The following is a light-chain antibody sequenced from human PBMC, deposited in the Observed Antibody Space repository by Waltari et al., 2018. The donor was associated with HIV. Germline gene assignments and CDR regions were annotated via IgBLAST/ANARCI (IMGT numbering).Light chain of an antibody. V-gene: IGLV3-21*04. Sequence: SYVLTQPPSVSVAPGKTARITCGGKNIGSKSVHWYQQKQGQAPVLVIYSDSDRPSGIPERFSGSNSGNTATLTISRVEAGDEADYYCQVWDSSSDQVFGGGTKLTVL. J-gene: IGLJ3*02. CDR3: QVWDSSSDQV. CDR2: SDS. CDR1: NIGSKS.